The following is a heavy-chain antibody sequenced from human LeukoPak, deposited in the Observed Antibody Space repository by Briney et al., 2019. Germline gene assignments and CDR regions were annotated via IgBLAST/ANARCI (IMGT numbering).Heavy chain of an antibody. CDR1: GYSFTDYH. CDR3: APSKPWLQPCFDY. CDR2: INPSSGDT. Sequence: GASVKVSCKASGYSFTDYHMHWVRQAPGQGLEWMGWINPSSGDTNYPQRFQGRVTMTRDTSISTAYVELSRLRSDDTAMYYCAPSKPWLQPCFDYWGQGTLVTVSS. J-gene: IGHJ4*02. D-gene: IGHD5-24*01. V-gene: IGHV1-2*02.